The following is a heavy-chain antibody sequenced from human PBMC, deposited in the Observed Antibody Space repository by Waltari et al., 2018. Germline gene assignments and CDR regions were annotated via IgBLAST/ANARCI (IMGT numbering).Heavy chain of an antibody. CDR1: GFTFSNYW. CDR3: ATPSYNSGSYFLY. J-gene: IGHJ4*02. V-gene: IGHV3-7*01. CDR2: IKEDGMEK. D-gene: IGHD3-10*01. Sequence: EVQLVESGGGLVQPGGSLRLSCAASGFTFSNYWRGWVRQAPGKGGGWVAKIKEDGMEKHEVDCGKGRFTISRDNAQNSLYLQVSSLRAEDTAMYYCATPSYNSGSYFLYWGQGTLVSVSS.